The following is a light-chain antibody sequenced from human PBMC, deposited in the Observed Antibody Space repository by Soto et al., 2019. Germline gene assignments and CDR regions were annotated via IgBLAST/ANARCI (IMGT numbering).Light chain of an antibody. J-gene: IGLJ1*01. Sequence: QSVLTQPPSASGSPGQSVTISCTGTSSDVGGYNYVSWYQQHPGKAPKLMIYEVSKRPSGVPDRFSGSKSGNTAPLTVSGLQAEDEADYYCSSYAGSNNSAYDFGPGTKVTVL. CDR3: SSYAGSNNSAYD. CDR2: EVS. V-gene: IGLV2-8*01. CDR1: SSDVGGYNY.